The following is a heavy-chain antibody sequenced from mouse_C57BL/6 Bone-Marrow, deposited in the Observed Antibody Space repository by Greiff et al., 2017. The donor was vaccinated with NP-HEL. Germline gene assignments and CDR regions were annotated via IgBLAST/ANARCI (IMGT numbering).Heavy chain of an antibody. J-gene: IGHJ1*03. CDR1: GFTFSSYG. D-gene: IGHD1-1*01. V-gene: IGHV5-6*01. CDR2: ISSGGSYT. CDR3: ARHRATVVAPWFDV. Sequence: EVQGVESGGDLVKPGGSLKLSCAASGFTFSSYGMSWVRQTPDKRLEWVATISSGGSYTYYPDSVKGRFTISRDNAKNTMYLQMSSLTSEDTAIDYCARHRATVVAPWFDVWGTGTTVTVSS.